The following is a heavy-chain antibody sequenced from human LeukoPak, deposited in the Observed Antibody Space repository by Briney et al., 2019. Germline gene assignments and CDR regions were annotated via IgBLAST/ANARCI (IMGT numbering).Heavy chain of an antibody. CDR3: AKDLTIAARPSDFEN. D-gene: IGHD6-6*01. V-gene: IGHV3-66*01. Sequence: GGSLRLSCAASGFTVSASYMNWVRQAPGKGLEWVAIIYSSGFTYYADSVKGRFTMSRDRSENTLYLQMSSLRAEDTAVYYCAKDLTIAARPSDFENWGQGTLVTVSS. CDR1: GFTVSASY. CDR2: IYSSGFT. J-gene: IGHJ4*02.